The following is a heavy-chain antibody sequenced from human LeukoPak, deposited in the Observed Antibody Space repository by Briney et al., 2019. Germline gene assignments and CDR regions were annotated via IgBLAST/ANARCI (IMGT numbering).Heavy chain of an antibody. CDR3: ARGGGYSYGYAFDI. J-gene: IGHJ3*02. CDR1: GFTFDDYG. V-gene: IGHV3-20*01. D-gene: IGHD5-18*01. CDR2: INWNGGST. Sequence: GGSLRLSCAASGFTFDDYGMSWVRQAPGKGLEWVSGINWNGGSTGYADSVKGRFTISRDNAKNSLYLQINSLRAEDTALYHCARGGGYSYGYAFDIWGQGTMVTVSS.